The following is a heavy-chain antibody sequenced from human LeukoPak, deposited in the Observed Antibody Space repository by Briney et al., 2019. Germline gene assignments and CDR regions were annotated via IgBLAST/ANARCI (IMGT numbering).Heavy chain of an antibody. J-gene: IGHJ4*02. CDR2: INHSGST. CDR3: ARVVQNSGTIDY. CDR1: GGSFSDYY. D-gene: IGHD3-10*01. Sequence: SETLSLTCAVYGGSFSDYYWSWIRQLPGKGLEWIGEINHSGSTNYNPSLKSRVTISVDMSKNQFSLKLSSVTAADSALYYCARVVQNSGTIDYWGQGTLVTVSS. V-gene: IGHV4-34*01.